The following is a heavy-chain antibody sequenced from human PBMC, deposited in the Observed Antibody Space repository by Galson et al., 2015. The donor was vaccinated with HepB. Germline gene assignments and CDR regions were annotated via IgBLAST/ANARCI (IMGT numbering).Heavy chain of an antibody. V-gene: IGHV3-33*01. CDR2: IWYDGSNK. CDR3: ARDRVPYGSGSYLGY. CDR1: GFTFSSYG. J-gene: IGHJ4*02. D-gene: IGHD3-10*01. Sequence: SLRLSCAASGFTFSSYGMHWVRQAPGKGLEWVAVIWYDGSNKYYADSVKGRFTISRDNSKNALYLQMNSLRAEDTAVYYCARDRVPYGSGSYLGYWGQGTLVTVSS.